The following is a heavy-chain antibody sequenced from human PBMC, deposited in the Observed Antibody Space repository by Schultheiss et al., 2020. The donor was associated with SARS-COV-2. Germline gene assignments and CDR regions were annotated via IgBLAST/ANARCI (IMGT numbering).Heavy chain of an antibody. CDR1: GFTFSSYS. J-gene: IGHJ6*02. D-gene: IGHD3-3*01. CDR3: ARDRYDFSLDYYYGMDV. V-gene: IGHV3-30*03. Sequence: GSLRLSCAASGFTFSSYSMNWVRQAPGKGLEWVAVISYDGSNKYYADSVKGRFTISRDNSKNTLYLQMNSLRAEDTAVYYCARDRYDFSLDYYYGMDVWGQGTTVTVSS. CDR2: ISYDGSNK.